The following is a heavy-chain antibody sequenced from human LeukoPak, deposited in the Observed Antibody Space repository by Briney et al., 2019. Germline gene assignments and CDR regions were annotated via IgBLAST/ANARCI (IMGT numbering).Heavy chain of an antibody. D-gene: IGHD2-2*01. CDR3: ARDPRWLTPDCTSTSCYENYFDP. Sequence: TSETLSLTCGVSGYSISSGYQCAWIRQSPGKGLEWIGSISHSGSAHYNPSLNSRVTISVETSKNQFSLNMYSVTAADTAVYYCARDPRWLTPDCTSTSCYENYFDPWGQGTLVTVSS. V-gene: IGHV4-38-2*02. CDR1: GYSISSGYQ. CDR2: ISHSGSA. J-gene: IGHJ5*02.